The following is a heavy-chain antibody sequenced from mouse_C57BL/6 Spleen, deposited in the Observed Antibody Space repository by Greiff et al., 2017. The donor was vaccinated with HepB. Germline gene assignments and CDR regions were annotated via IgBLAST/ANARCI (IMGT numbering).Heavy chain of an antibody. CDR1: GFTFSDYG. CDR2: ISSGSSTI. Sequence: EVQWVESGGGLVKPGGSLKLSCAASGFTFSDYGMHWVRQAPEKGLEWVAYISSGSSTIYYADTVKGRFTISRDNAKNTLFLQMTSLRSEDTAMYYCARLTYYYGSSYGWYFDVWGTVTTVTVSS. V-gene: IGHV5-17*01. J-gene: IGHJ1*03. D-gene: IGHD1-1*01. CDR3: ARLTYYYGSSYGWYFDV.